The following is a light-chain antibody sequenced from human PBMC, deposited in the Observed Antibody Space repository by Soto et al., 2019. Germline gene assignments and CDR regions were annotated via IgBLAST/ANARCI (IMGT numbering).Light chain of an antibody. CDR2: DAS. V-gene: IGKV3-11*01. J-gene: IGKJ4*01. CDR1: QTVNNY. CDR3: QQRSNWPLT. Sequence: EIVLTQSPATLSLSPGERATLSCRASQTVNNYLAWYQQKPGQAPRLLIYDASNRATGIPARFSGGGSGIDFTLTISSLEPEDFAVYYCQQRSNWPLTFGGGTKVEIK.